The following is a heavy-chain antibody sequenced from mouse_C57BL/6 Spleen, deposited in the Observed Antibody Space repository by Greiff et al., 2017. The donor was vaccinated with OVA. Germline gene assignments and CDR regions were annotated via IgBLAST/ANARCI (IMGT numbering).Heavy chain of an antibody. CDR3: ASSYYAMDD. J-gene: IGHJ4*01. CDR1: GYAFSSSW. Sequence: QVQLQQSGPELVKPGASVKISCKASGYAFSSSWMNWVKQRPGKGLEWIGRIYPGDGDTNYNGKFKGKATLTADKSSSTAYMQLSSLTSEDSAVYFCASSYYAMDDWGQGTSVTVSS. CDR2: IYPGDGDT. V-gene: IGHV1-82*01.